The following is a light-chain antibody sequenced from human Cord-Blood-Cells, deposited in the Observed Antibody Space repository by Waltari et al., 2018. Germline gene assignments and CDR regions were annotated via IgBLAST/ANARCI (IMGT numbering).Light chain of an antibody. CDR3: QQRSNWPPYT. CDR2: DAS. V-gene: IGKV3-11*01. Sequence: EIVLTQSPATLSLSPGERATLSCRASQSVSSYLAWYQQKPGQAPRLLIYDASNSATGIPARFSGSGSGTDFTLTINSLEPEDFAVYYCQQRSNWPPYTFGQGTKLEIK. CDR1: QSVSSY. J-gene: IGKJ2*01.